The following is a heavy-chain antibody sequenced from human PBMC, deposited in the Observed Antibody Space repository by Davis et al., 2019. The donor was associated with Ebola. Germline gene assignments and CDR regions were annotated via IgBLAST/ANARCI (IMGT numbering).Heavy chain of an antibody. D-gene: IGHD4/OR15-4a*01. J-gene: IGHJ6*02. Sequence: AASVQVSCNASGYTFTSYYMHWLRQAPGQGLEWMGIINPIGGSTSYAQKFQGRVTMTRDTSTSTVYMELSSLRSEDTAVYYCARDLTASNYYYGMDVWGQGTTVTVSS. CDR3: ARDLTASNYYYGMDV. V-gene: IGHV1-46*01. CDR1: GYTFTSYY. CDR2: INPIGGST.